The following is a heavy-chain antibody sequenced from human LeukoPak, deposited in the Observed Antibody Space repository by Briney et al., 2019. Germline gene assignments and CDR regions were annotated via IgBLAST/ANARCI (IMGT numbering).Heavy chain of an antibody. CDR3: ARSSGKHQLLLY. CDR1: GGSISSSSYY. V-gene: IGHV4-39*01. CDR2: ISYSGST. Sequence: SETLSLTCTVSGGSISSSSYYWGWIRQPPGKGLDWIGSISYSGSTYYNPSLKSRVTISVDTSRNQFSLKLSSMTAADTAVYYCARSSGKHQLLLYWGQGTLVTVSS. D-gene: IGHD2-2*01. J-gene: IGHJ4*02.